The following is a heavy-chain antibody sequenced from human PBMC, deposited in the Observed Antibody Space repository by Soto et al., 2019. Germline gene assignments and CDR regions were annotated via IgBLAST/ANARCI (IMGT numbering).Heavy chain of an antibody. D-gene: IGHD3-22*01. CDR3: ATPVSSGYQAFEV. V-gene: IGHV4-39*01. J-gene: IGHJ3*01. CDR2: IYSSGST. Sequence: SETLSLTCTVSGGSIISSSYYWGWIRQPPGKGLEWIGSIYSSGSTYYNPSLKSRVTISVDTSKNQFSLKLSSVTAADTAVHYCATPVSSGYQAFEVWGQGTMVTVS. CDR1: GGSIISSSYY.